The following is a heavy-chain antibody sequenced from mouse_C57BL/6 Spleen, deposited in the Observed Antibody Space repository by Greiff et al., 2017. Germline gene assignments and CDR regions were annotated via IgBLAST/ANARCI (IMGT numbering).Heavy chain of an antibody. Sequence: EVMLVESGAGLVKPGGSLKLSCAASGFTFSSYAMSWVRQTPEKRLEWVAYISSGGDYIYYADTVKGRVTISRDNARNTLYLQMSSLQSEDTAMYYCTREETWTYWGQGTLVTVSA. CDR1: GFTFSSYA. CDR2: ISSGGDYI. CDR3: TREETWTY. V-gene: IGHV5-9-1*02. J-gene: IGHJ3*01.